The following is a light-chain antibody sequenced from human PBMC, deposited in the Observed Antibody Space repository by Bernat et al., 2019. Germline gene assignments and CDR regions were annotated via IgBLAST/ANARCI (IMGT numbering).Light chain of an antibody. CDR3: CSYAGRV. CDR1: ISDVGSYNL. J-gene: IGLJ3*02. V-gene: IGLV2-23*02. CDR2: EVS. Sequence: QSALTQPASVSGSPGQSITISCTGTISDVGSYNLVSWYQQHPGKAPKLMIYEVSKRPSGVSNRFSGSKSGNTASLTISGLQAEDEADYYCCSYAGRVFGGGTKLTVL.